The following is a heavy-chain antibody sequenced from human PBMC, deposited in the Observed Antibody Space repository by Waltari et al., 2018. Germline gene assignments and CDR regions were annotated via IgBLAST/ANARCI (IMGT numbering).Heavy chain of an antibody. V-gene: IGHV1-69*02. Sequence: QVQLVQSGAEVKKPGSSVKVSCKASGGTFSSYTISWVRQARGQGLEWMGRIIPILGIANYAQKFQGRVTMTADKATSTAYMELSSLRSEDTAVYYCARGYDSSGSVEYFQHWGQGTLVTVSS. CDR3: ARGYDSSGSVEYFQH. D-gene: IGHD3-22*01. J-gene: IGHJ1*01. CDR2: IIPILGIA. CDR1: GGTFSSYT.